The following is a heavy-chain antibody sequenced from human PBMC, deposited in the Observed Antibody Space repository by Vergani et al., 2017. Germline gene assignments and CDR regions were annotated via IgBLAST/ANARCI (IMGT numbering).Heavy chain of an antibody. CDR1: GFTFSDYY. J-gene: IGHJ4*02. V-gene: IGHV3-11*01. CDR3: AKDVEYSSSSSAFDY. CDR2: ISSSGSTI. D-gene: IGHD6-6*01. Sequence: QVQLVESGGGLVKPGGSLRLSCAASGFTFSDYYMSWIRQAPGKGLEWVSYISSSGSTIYYADSVKGRFTISRDNSKNTLYLQMNSLRAEDTAVYYCAKDVEYSSSSSAFDYWGQGTLVTVSS.